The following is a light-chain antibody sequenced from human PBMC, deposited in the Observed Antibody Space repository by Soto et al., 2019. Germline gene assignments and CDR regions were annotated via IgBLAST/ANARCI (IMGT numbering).Light chain of an antibody. V-gene: IGLV4-69*01. CDR3: QTWGTGSGV. Sequence: QSVLTQSPSASASLGASVRLTCTLSSGHSIYAIAWHQQQPEKGPRFLMKVNSDGSHSKGDGIPDRFSGSSSGAERYLFISSLQSEDEADYYCQTWGTGSGVFGGGTKLTVL. CDR1: SGHSIYA. J-gene: IGLJ3*02. CDR2: VNSDGSH.